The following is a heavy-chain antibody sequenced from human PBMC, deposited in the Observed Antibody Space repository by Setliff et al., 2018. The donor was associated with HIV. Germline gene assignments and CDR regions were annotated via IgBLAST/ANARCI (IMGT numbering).Heavy chain of an antibody. CDR1: GFTFSSYG. CDR3: AQLAAADDS. V-gene: IGHV3-30*02. J-gene: IGHJ4*02. Sequence: GGSLRLSCAASGFTFSSYGMHWVRQAPGKGLEWAAFIRYDGSDKYYADSVMGRFTISRDNSKNTLYLQMNTLRTEDTAVYYCAQLAAADDSWGQGTLVTVSS. CDR2: IRYDGSDK. D-gene: IGHD6-13*01.